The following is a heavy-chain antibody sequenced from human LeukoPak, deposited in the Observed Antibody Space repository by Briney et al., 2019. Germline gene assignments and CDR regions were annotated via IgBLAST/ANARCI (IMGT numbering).Heavy chain of an antibody. CDR2: IYYSGST. J-gene: IGHJ4*02. Sequence: SETLSLTCTVSGGSISSGGYYWSWIRQHPGKGLEWIGYIYYSGSTYYNPSLKSRVTISVDTSKNQFSLKLSSATAADTAVYYCARERPADRAAADPGNYYFDYWGQGTLVTVSS. V-gene: IGHV4-31*03. CDR3: ARERPADRAAADPGNYYFDY. D-gene: IGHD6-13*01. CDR1: GGSISSGGYY.